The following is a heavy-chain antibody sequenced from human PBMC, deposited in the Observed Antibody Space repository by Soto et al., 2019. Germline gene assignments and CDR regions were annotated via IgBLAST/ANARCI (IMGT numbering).Heavy chain of an antibody. J-gene: IGHJ4*02. D-gene: IGHD1-26*01. CDR3: AKGIVGATPPFDH. CDR2: IWFDGSDK. V-gene: IGHV3-33*06. Sequence: SGGSLRLSCAASGFTFSGYGMHWVRQAPGKGLEWVALIWFDGSDKYYADSVKGRFTISRDNSKNTLYLQMNSLRAEDTAVYYCAKGIVGATPPFDHWGQGTLVTVSS. CDR1: GFTFSGYG.